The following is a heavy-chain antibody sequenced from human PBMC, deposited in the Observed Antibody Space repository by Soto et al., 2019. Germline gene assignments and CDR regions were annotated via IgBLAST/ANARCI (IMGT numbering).Heavy chain of an antibody. CDR2: ISSTSSTM. J-gene: IGHJ3*01. Sequence: GGSLRLSCAASGFTFSSYSMNWVRQAPGKGLKWVSYISSTSSTMYYADSVKGRFSISRDNAKNSLYLQMNSLRDEDTAVYCCARECSGGSCYGIFDLWGQGTVVTVSS. CDR1: GFTFSSYS. V-gene: IGHV3-48*02. D-gene: IGHD2-15*01. CDR3: ARECSGGSCYGIFDL.